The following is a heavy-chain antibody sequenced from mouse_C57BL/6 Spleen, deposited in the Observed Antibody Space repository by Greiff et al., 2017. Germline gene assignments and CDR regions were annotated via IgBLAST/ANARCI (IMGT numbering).Heavy chain of an antibody. CDR3: ARDGGYYFDY. J-gene: IGHJ2*01. Sequence: QVQLQQSGPELVKPGASVTISCKASGYAFSSSWMNWVKQRPGTGLEWIGRLYPGDGDTNYNGKFKGKATLTADKSSRTAYMQLSSLTSEDAAVYFCARDGGYYFDYGGQGTTLTVAS. CDR2: LYPGDGDT. CDR1: GYAFSSSW. V-gene: IGHV1-82*01.